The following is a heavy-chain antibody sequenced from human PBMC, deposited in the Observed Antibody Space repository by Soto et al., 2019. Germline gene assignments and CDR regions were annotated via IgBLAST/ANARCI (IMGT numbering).Heavy chain of an antibody. CDR3: TSYILTEPYYYGMDV. J-gene: IGHJ6*02. CDR2: IKSKTDGGTT. CDR1: GFTFSNAW. D-gene: IGHD3-9*01. Sequence: GGSLRLSCAASGFTFSNAWMSWVRQAPGKGLEWVGRIKSKTDGGTTDYAAPVKGRFTISRDDSKNTLYLQMNSLKTEDTAVYYCTSYILTEPYYYGMDVWGQGTTVTVSS. V-gene: IGHV3-15*01.